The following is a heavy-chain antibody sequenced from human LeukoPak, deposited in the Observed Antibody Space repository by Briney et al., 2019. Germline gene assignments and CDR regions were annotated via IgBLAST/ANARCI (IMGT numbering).Heavy chain of an antibody. CDR2: ISSSSSTI. CDR3: TRDSTTFRFGY. D-gene: IGHD4-11*01. Sequence: PGGSLRLSCAASGFTFSSYSMNWVRQAPGKGLEWVSYISSSSSTIYYVDSVKGRFTISRDNSRNMLYLQMNSLRAEDTAVYYCTRDSTTFRFGYWGQGIMVTVSS. V-gene: IGHV3-48*01. J-gene: IGHJ4*02. CDR1: GFTFSSYS.